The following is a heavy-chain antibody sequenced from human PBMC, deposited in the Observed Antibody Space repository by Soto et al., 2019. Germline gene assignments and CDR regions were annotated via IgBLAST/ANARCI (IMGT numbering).Heavy chain of an antibody. CDR1: GGSISSSSCY. Sequence: PSETMSLTCSVSGGSISSSSCYWSWIRQSPGKGLEWIGYIYYSGSTKYKPSLKSRVTISLDTSKNQFSLKVSSAAAADTAVYYCARHSNRNYGLYFFDYWGLGALVTVSS. V-gene: IGHV4-61*05. J-gene: IGHJ4*02. CDR3: ARHSNRNYGLYFFDY. D-gene: IGHD4-4*01. CDR2: IYYSGST.